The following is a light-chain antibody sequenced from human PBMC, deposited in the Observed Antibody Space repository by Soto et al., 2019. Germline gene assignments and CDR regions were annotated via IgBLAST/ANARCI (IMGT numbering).Light chain of an antibody. Sequence: DIQMTQSPSSLSASVGDRVTITCRASQSITNSLNWYQHKPGKAPTLVVYAASSLQSGVPSRFSGSGSGTDSTLTISSLQPEDFATYFCQQGRSMPFTFGPGTKVDIK. CDR2: AAS. J-gene: IGKJ3*01. CDR3: QQGRSMPFT. V-gene: IGKV1-39*01. CDR1: QSITNS.